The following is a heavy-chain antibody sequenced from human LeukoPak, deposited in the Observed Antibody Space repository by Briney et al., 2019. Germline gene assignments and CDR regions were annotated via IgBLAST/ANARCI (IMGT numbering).Heavy chain of an antibody. CDR1: DGSISSSSYY. CDR2: IYYSGST. J-gene: IGHJ4*02. V-gene: IGHV4-39*01. D-gene: IGHD2-2*01. CDR3: ARQSIDCSSNSCCRYFDY. Sequence: PSETLSLTCTVSDGSISSSSYYWGWIRQPPGKGLEWIGSIYYSGSTYYNPSLKSRVTISVDTSKNQFSLKLTSVTAADTAVYYCARQSIDCSSNSCCRYFDYWGQGTLVTVSS.